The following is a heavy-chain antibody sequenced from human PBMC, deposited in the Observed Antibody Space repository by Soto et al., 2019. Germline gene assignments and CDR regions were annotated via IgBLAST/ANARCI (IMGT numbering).Heavy chain of an antibody. CDR2: ISSSGSTI. CDR3: ARERAEIVVVITGGDAFDI. V-gene: IGHV3-11*01. CDR1: GFTFSDYY. D-gene: IGHD3-22*01. Sequence: QVQLVESGGGLVKPGGSLRLSCAASGFTFSDYYMSWIRQAPGKGLEWVSYISSSGSTIYYADSVKGRFTISRDNAKNSLYLQMNSLRAEDTAVYYCARERAEIVVVITGGDAFDIWGQGTMVTVSS. J-gene: IGHJ3*02.